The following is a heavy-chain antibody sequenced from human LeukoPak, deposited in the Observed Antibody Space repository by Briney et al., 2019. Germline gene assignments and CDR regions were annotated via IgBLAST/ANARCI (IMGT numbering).Heavy chain of an antibody. D-gene: IGHD3-10*01. J-gene: IGHJ4*02. CDR1: GFTFSSYA. Sequence: GGTPRLSCAASGFTFSSYAMSWVRQAPGKGLEWVSAISGSGGNTYYADSVKGRFTISRDNSKNTLYLQMNSLRAEDTAVYYCARGGGVRGVKDYWGQGTLVTVSS. CDR2: ISGSGGNT. V-gene: IGHV3-23*01. CDR3: ARGGGVRGVKDY.